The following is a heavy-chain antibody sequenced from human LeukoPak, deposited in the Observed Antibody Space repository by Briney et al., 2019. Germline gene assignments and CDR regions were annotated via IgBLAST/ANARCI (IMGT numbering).Heavy chain of an antibody. CDR2: ISYGGSNA. CDR3: TRGQYYYHSGHYLGNFDY. V-gene: IGHV3-30*01. J-gene: IGHJ4*02. D-gene: IGHD3-22*01. Sequence: GGSLRLSCAASGFTFSSFEMNWVRQAPGKGLEWVALISYGGSNADYVDSVKGRFTISRDNSKNTLFLQMNSLRPEDTAVYYCTRGQYYYHSGHYLGNFDYWGPGTLVTVSS. CDR1: GFTFSSFE.